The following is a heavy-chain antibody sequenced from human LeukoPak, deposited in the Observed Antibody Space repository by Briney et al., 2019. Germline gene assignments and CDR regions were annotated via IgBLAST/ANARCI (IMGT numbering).Heavy chain of an antibody. CDR2: IIPIFGTA. J-gene: IGHJ4*02. V-gene: IGHV1-69*13. D-gene: IGHD3-3*01. Sequence: SVKVSCKASGGTFNNYAINWVRQAPGQGLEWMGGIIPIFGTANYAQKFQGRVTITADESTSTAYMELSSLRSEDTAVYYCAGVWSGYSLQYYFDYWGQGTLVTVSS. CDR3: AGVWSGYSLQYYFDY. CDR1: GGTFNNYA.